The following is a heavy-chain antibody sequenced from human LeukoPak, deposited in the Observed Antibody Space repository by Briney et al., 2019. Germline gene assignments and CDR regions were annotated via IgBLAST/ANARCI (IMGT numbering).Heavy chain of an antibody. J-gene: IGHJ4*02. CDR2: TGASDT. Sequence: GESLKISCQGSGYRFSNYWIAWVRRVPGKGLEWMGVTGASDTRYSPSFEGQVTMAVDKSINTAYLQWSSLKASDTAIYYCARHFGTGTPFDFWGQGTLVTVSS. CDR3: ARHFGTGTPFDF. CDR1: GYRFSNYW. V-gene: IGHV5-51*01. D-gene: IGHD3/OR15-3a*01.